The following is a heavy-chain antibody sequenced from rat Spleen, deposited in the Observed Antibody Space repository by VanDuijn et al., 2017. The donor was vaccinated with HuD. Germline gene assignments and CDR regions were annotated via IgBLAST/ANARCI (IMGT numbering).Heavy chain of an antibody. J-gene: IGHJ3*01. Sequence: EVQLQESGPGLVKPSQSLSLTCSVTGSSITSNYWGWIRRFPGSKMEWLGYISYSGVTNYNPSLTTRITITRDTSKNQFFLQLQSVTTEDTAAYYCAAYYTTYAFSYLGQGTLVTVSS. CDR1: GSSITSNY. CDR3: AAYYTTYAFSY. V-gene: IGHV3-1*01. CDR2: ISYSGVT. D-gene: IGHD1-2*01.